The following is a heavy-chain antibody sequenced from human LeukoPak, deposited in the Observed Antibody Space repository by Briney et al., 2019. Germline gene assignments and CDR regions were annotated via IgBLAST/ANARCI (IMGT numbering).Heavy chain of an antibody. J-gene: IGHJ4*02. V-gene: IGHV3-7*01. D-gene: IGHD4-17*01. CDR1: GFTFSRFW. CDR3: ARLFGTVTTYDY. Sequence: GGSLRLSCAASGFTFSRFWMSWVRQAPGKGLEWVANIKHDGSEEYYVDSVKGRFTISRDNAKNSLFLQMNSLRAEDTAVYYCARLFGTVTTYDYWGQGTLVAVSS. CDR2: IKHDGSEE.